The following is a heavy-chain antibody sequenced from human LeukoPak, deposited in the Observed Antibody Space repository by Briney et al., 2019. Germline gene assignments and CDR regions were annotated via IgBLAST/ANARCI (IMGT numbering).Heavy chain of an antibody. D-gene: IGHD5-24*01. V-gene: IGHV4-34*01. Sequence: SETLSLTCAVYGGSFSDYYWSWIRQPPGKGLEWIGEINHSGSTNYNPSLKSRVTISVDTSKNQFSLKLSSVTAADTAVYYCARAGRWLQPYFDYWGQGTLVTVSS. CDR2: INHSGST. J-gene: IGHJ4*02. CDR3: ARAGRWLQPYFDY. CDR1: GGSFSDYY.